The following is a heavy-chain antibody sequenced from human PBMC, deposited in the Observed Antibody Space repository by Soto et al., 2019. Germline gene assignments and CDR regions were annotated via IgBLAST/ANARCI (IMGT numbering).Heavy chain of an antibody. V-gene: IGHV1-69*01. Sequence: QVQLVQSGAEVKKPGSSVTVSCKASGGTFSSYTISXVXXXXGXGLEWMAGISPIFGTPIYAQKFQDRVTITADDSTMTAYMEMXXXTXXXXXXXXXXXXXXXXXXXLDYXGQGTLVTISS. CDR3: XXXXXXXXXXLDY. J-gene: IGHJ4*02. CDR2: ISPIFGTP. CDR1: GGTFSSYT.